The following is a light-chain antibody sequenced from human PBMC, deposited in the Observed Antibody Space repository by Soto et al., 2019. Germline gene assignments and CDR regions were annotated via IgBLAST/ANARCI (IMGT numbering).Light chain of an antibody. J-gene: IGKJ1*01. Sequence: DIQMTQSPSSLSVFVGDRVTITGRASQSISKYLGWYQQKPGKATKLMIYDASILESGVPSRFSGSGSGTDFSLTISSLQADDFATYYCQQYKSYTSWTFGQGTKVDIK. CDR3: QQYKSYTSWT. CDR1: QSISKY. CDR2: DAS. V-gene: IGKV1-5*01.